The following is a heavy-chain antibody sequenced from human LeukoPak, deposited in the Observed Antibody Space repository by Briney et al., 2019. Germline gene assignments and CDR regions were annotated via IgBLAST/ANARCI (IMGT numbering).Heavy chain of an antibody. CDR3: ARATLYYYDSSGSPGAYFDY. Sequence: GGSLRLSCAASGFTFSDYYMNWVRQAPGKGLEWVSSISSSSTIYYADSVKGRFTISRDNAKNSLYLQMNSLRAEDTALYYCARATLYYYDSSGSPGAYFDYWGQGTLVTVSS. CDR1: GFTFSDYY. D-gene: IGHD3-22*01. CDR2: ISSSSTI. J-gene: IGHJ4*02. V-gene: IGHV3-69-1*01.